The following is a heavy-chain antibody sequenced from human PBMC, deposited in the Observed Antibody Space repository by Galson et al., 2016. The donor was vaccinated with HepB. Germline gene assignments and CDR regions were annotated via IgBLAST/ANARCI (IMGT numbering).Heavy chain of an antibody. Sequence: SLRLSCAASGLIFSDYYMTWIRQAPGKGLEWVSYISSRSEYTGYADSVKGRFTISRDNAENSLYLQMNSLRAEDTAVYYCARPRAQPDDAFDIWGQGTMVTVSS. V-gene: IGHV3-11*06. D-gene: IGHD2-2*01. J-gene: IGHJ3*02. CDR3: ARPRAQPDDAFDI. CDR1: GLIFSDYY. CDR2: ISSRSEYT.